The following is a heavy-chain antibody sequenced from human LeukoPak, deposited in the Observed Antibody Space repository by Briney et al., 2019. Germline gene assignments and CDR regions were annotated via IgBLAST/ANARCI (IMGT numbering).Heavy chain of an antibody. CDR2: INPSGGST. V-gene: IGHV1-46*01. CDR1: GYTFASYY. Sequence: GASVKVSCKASGYTFASYYMHWVRRAPGQGLEWMGIINPSGGSTSYAQEFQGRVTMTRDTSTSTVYMELSSLRSEDTAVYYCARGRRYCSSTSCSRPRNWFDPWGQGTLVTVSS. D-gene: IGHD2-2*01. CDR3: ARGRRYCSSTSCSRPRNWFDP. J-gene: IGHJ5*02.